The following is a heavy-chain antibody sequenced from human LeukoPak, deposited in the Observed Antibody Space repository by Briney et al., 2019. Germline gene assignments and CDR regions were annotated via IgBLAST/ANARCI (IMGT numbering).Heavy chain of an antibody. CDR2: IYNSGNT. CDR3: ASHRWVQVSGGFDS. Sequence: SETLSLTCTVSGGSISSYYWNWVRQPPGKGLQWIGHIYNSGNTNYNPSLKSRVTISVDTSKNQFSLKLSSVTAADTAVYYCASHRWVQVSGGFDSWGQGTLVTVSS. J-gene: IGHJ4*02. D-gene: IGHD5-24*01. CDR1: GGSISSYY. V-gene: IGHV4-59*08.